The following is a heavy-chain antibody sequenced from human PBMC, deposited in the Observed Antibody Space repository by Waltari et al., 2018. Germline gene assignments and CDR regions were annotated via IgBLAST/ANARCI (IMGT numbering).Heavy chain of an antibody. V-gene: IGHV4-38-2*01. CDR2: IYHSGST. D-gene: IGHD3-3*01. Sequence: QVQLQESGPGLVKPSDTLYLTCAVSGYSISSGYYWGWIRQPPGKGLEWIGSIYHSGSTYYNPSLKSRVTISVDTSKNQFSLKLSSVTAADTAVYYCAGGITIFEIDYWGQGTLVTVSS. J-gene: IGHJ4*02. CDR3: AGGITIFEIDY. CDR1: GYSISSGYY.